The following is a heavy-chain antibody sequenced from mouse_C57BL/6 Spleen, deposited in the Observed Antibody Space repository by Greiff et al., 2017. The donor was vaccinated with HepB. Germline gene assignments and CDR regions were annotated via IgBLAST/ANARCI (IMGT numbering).Heavy chain of an antibody. D-gene: IGHD2-4*01. CDR3: ARERLRRGDY. CDR1: GFTFSDYG. Sequence: EVHLVESGGGLVKPGGSLKLSCAASGFTFSDYGMHWVRQAPEKGLEWVAYISSGSSTIYYADTVKGRFTISRDNATNTLFLQMTSLRSEDTAMYDCARERLRRGDYWGQGTSVTVSS. CDR2: ISSGSSTI. J-gene: IGHJ4*01. V-gene: IGHV5-17*01.